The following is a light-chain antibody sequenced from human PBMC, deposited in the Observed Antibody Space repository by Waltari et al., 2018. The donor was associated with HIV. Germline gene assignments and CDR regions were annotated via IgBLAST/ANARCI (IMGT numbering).Light chain of an antibody. CDR3: QQYYNTPLT. CDR2: WAS. CDR1: QSVFYSSNNKNY. J-gene: IGKJ4*01. Sequence: DIVMTQSPDSLAVPLGETATIHCTSSQSVFYSSNNKNYLAWYQQKPGQPPKLLLYWASTRESGVPDRFSGSGSGTDFTLTISRLQAEDVAVFYCQQYYNTPLTFGGGTKVEI. V-gene: IGKV4-1*01.